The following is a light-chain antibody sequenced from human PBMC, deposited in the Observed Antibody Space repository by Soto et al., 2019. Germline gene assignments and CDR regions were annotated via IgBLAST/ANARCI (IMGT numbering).Light chain of an antibody. CDR1: SSDVGGYNY. CDR3: CSFSGSYHWV. V-gene: IGLV2-11*01. J-gene: IGLJ3*02. Sequence: QSALTQPRSVSGSPGQSVTISCTGSSSDVGGYNYVSWYQQLPGKAPKLMIYDVTNRPSGVPDRFSCSKSGNTASLTISGLQAEDEADYHCCSFSGSYHWVFGGGTKLTVL. CDR2: DVT.